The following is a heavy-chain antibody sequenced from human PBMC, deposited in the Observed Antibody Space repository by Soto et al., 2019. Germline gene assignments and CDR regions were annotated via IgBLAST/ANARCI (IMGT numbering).Heavy chain of an antibody. CDR2: INPNSGVT. V-gene: IGHV1-2*04. CDR3: ARESGGATATLDYYYFYMDV. CDR1: GDTFTDYY. J-gene: IGHJ6*03. Sequence: QVQLVQSGVEVKKPGASVTVSCRSSGDTFTDYYMHWVRQAPGQGLEWMGWINPNSGVTKYAKKFQGWVTMTRDTSIRTVYMQLSRLRSDDTAVYYCARESGGATATLDYYYFYMDVWGTGTTVTVSS. D-gene: IGHD5-12*01.